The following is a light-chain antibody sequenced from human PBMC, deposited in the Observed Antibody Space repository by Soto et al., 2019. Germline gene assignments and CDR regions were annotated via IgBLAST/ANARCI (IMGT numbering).Light chain of an antibody. J-gene: IGKJ1*01. CDR2: GAS. V-gene: IGKV3-20*01. CDR3: QQYGSSPPWT. CDR1: KSGSSSY. Sequence: EIVLTQSPGTLSLSPGERATLSCRSSKSGSSSYLAWYQQKPGQAPRLLIYGASSRATGIPDRFSGSGSGTDFTLTISRREPEDFAVYYCQQYGSSPPWTFGQGTKVEIK.